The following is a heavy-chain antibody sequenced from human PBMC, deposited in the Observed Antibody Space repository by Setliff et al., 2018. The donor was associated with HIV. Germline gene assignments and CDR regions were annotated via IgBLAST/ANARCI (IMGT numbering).Heavy chain of an antibody. CDR1: GGSIGSYY. Sequence: SETLSLTCIVPGGSIGSYYWSWIRQSPGKGLEWIGYVYYTGSTNYNPSLKSRVTIGVDTSKNQFSLKLTSVTAADAAVYYCARRRPPPSGLYSAYYMDVWGTGTTVTVS. J-gene: IGHJ6*03. V-gene: IGHV4-59*08. CDR2: VYYTGST. D-gene: IGHD1-26*01. CDR3: ARRRPPPSGLYSAYYMDV.